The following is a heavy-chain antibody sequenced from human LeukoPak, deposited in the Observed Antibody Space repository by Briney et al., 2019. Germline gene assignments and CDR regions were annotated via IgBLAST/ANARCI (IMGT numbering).Heavy chain of an antibody. V-gene: IGHV3-33*06. CDR1: GFTFSSYG. Sequence: GGSLRLSCAASGFTFSSYGMHWVRQAPGKGLEWVAVIWYDGSNKYYADSVKGRFTISRDNSKNTVYLQMNSLRAEDTAVYYCAKDPGPEYGSGSLGYMDVWGKGTTVTVSS. CDR3: AKDPGPEYGSGSLGYMDV. D-gene: IGHD3-10*01. J-gene: IGHJ6*03. CDR2: IWYDGSNK.